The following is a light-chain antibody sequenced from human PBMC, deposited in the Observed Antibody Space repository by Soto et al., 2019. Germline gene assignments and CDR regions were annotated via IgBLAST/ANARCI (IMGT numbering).Light chain of an antibody. Sequence: QSALTQPASVSGSPGQSITISCSGTSNDVGSYNLVSWYQQHPGKAPKLMIYEASERPSGISIRFSGSKSGNTASLTISGLQAGDEALYFCCSYAGNRYFWVFGGGTKLTVL. V-gene: IGLV2-23*01. CDR2: EAS. CDR3: CSYAGNRYFWV. J-gene: IGLJ3*02. CDR1: SNDVGSYNL.